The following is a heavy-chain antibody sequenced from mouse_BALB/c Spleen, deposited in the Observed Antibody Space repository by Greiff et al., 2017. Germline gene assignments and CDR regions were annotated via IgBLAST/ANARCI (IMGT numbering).Heavy chain of an antibody. D-gene: IGHD2-3*01. V-gene: IGHV6-6*02. CDR3: RGGYYDAY. CDR1: GFTFSNYW. CDR2: IRLKSNNYAT. Sequence: DVKLVESGGGLVQPGGSMKLSCVASGFTFSNYWMNWVRQSPEKGLEWVAEIRLKSNNYATHYAESVKGRFTISRDDSKSSVYLQMNNLRAEDTGIYYCRGGYYDAYWGQGTLVTVSA. J-gene: IGHJ3*01.